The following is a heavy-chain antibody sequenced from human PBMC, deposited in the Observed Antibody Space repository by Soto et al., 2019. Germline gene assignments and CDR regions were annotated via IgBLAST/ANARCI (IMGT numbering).Heavy chain of an antibody. CDR3: AKGSRMWTPDY. Sequence: ASVNVSYKTSGYTFTHYSILWVRQAPGQTLEWLGWIAAGNGNTGFSQKFQGRVTITRDTSATTAYMELTSLTSEDTAVYYCAKGSRMWTPDYWGQGTLVTVSS. CDR1: GYTFTHYS. V-gene: IGHV1-3*01. J-gene: IGHJ4*02. CDR2: IAAGNGNT. D-gene: IGHD2-21*01.